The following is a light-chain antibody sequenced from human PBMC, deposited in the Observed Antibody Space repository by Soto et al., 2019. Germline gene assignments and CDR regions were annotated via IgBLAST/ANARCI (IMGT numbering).Light chain of an antibody. J-gene: IGKJ5*01. CDR2: DAS. V-gene: IGKV1-39*01. Sequence: DIQVTQSPSSLSASVGDRVTITCRASQTISNFLNWYQQKPGKAPKLLIYDASSLQSGVPSRFSGSGSGTDFTLTISSLQSDDFATYYCQQSYTTPITFGQGTRLDIK. CDR3: QQSYTTPIT. CDR1: QTISNF.